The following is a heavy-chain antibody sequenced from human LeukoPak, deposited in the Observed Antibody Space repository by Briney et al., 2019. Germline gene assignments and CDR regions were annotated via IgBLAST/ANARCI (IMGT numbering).Heavy chain of an antibody. V-gene: IGHV3-64D*06. Sequence: GGSLRLSCSASGFIFTSYPMHWVRQAPGKGLEYVAVVNNNGGTTYYADSVKGRFTISRDNSKNTLYLQMSSLRPEDTAVYYCVRGWRNMDVWGQGTTVTVSS. CDR2: VNNNGGTT. CDR1: GFIFTSYP. J-gene: IGHJ6*02. CDR3: VRGWRNMDV. D-gene: IGHD5-24*01.